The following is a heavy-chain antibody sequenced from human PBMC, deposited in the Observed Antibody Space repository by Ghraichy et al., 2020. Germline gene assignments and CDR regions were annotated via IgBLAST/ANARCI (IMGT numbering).Heavy chain of an antibody. D-gene: IGHD2-15*01. CDR3: ARRLPLGYCSGGSCYTVGAFDI. CDR2: IYYSGST. CDR1: GGSISSYY. V-gene: IGHV4-59*08. Sequence: SETLSLTCTVSGGSISSYYWSWIRQPPGKGLEWIGYIYYSGSTNYNPSLKSRVTISVDTSKNQFSLKLSSVTAADTAVYYCARRLPLGYCSGGSCYTVGAFDIWGQGTMVTVSS. J-gene: IGHJ3*02.